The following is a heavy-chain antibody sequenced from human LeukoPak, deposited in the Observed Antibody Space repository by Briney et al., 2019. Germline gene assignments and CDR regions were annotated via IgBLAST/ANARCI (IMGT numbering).Heavy chain of an antibody. V-gene: IGHV3-30-3*01. CDR2: ISYDGSNK. Sequence: PGGSLRLSCAASGFTFSSYAMHWVRQAPGKGLEWVAVISYDGSNKYYADSVKGRFTISRDNSKNTLYLQMNSLRAEDTAVYYCARDTQPRSSYYDFWSGNFDYWGQGTLVTVSS. D-gene: IGHD3-3*01. J-gene: IGHJ4*02. CDR1: GFTFSSYA. CDR3: ARDTQPRSSYYDFWSGNFDY.